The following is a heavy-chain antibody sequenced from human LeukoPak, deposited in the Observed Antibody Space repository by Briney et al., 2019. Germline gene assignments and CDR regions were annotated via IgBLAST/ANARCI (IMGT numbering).Heavy chain of an antibody. Sequence: KPSGTLSLTCAVSGGSISSSNWWSWVRQPPGKGLEWIGEMYHSGSTNYNPSLKSRVTISVDKSKNQFSLKLSSVTAADTAVYYCARGVYSGYALRPTLRNWGQGTLVTVSS. CDR3: ARGVYSGYALRPTLRN. D-gene: IGHD5-12*01. CDR1: GGSISSSNW. J-gene: IGHJ4*02. V-gene: IGHV4-4*02. CDR2: MYHSGST.